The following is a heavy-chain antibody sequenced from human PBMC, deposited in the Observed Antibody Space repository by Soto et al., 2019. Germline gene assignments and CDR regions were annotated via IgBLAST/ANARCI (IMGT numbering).Heavy chain of an antibody. Sequence: QVQLVQSVAEVKKPGASVKVSCKASGYTFTDYFIHWVRQAPGQGFEWMGWINPKSRGTNYAQKFQGRVTMTRDTSNSTAYMELRGLTSDDTAVYYCARVTLKAGNWFDPWGQGTLVTVSS. CDR2: INPKSRGT. J-gene: IGHJ5*02. CDR3: ARVTLKAGNWFDP. V-gene: IGHV1-2*02. CDR1: GYTFTDYF.